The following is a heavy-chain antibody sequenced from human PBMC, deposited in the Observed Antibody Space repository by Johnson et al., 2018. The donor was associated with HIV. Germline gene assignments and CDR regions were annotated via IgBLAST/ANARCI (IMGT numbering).Heavy chain of an antibody. CDR3: ARVLTTVTTGDAFDI. J-gene: IGHJ3*02. V-gene: IGHV3-53*01. D-gene: IGHD4-17*01. CDR1: GFTVSSNY. CDR2: IYSGGST. Sequence: EQLVESGGGLIQPGGSLRLSCAASGFTVSSNYMSWVRQAPGKGLEWVSVIYSGGSTYYADSVKGRFTISRDNSKNTLYLQMNSLRAEDTAVYYCARVLTTVTTGDAFDIWGQGTMVTVSS.